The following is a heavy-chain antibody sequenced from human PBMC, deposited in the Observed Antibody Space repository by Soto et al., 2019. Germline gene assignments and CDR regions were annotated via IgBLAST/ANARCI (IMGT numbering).Heavy chain of an antibody. Sequence: EVQLLESGGDLVQPGGSLRLSCVASGFTFSSFAMSWVRQAPGKGLEWVSTLSGSGGDTYYADSVKGRFTISRDKSKNTLYLQMDRLRVEDTAVYYCAKAGVLWFGELFHLDYWGQGTLVTVSS. V-gene: IGHV3-23*01. D-gene: IGHD3-10*01. J-gene: IGHJ4*02. CDR3: AKAGVLWFGELFHLDY. CDR1: GFTFSSFA. CDR2: LSGSGGDT.